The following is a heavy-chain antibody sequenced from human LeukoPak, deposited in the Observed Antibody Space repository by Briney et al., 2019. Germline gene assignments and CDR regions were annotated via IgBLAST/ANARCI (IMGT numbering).Heavy chain of an antibody. Sequence: ASVKVSCKVSGYTLTELSMHWVRQAPGKGLEWMGGFDPEDGETIYAQKFQGRVTMTEDTSTDTAYMELSSLRSEDTAVYYCATGSITMIVVSMGTFDYWGQGTLVTVSS. CDR1: GYTLTELS. CDR3: ATGSITMIVVSMGTFDY. CDR2: FDPEDGET. D-gene: IGHD3-22*01. V-gene: IGHV1-24*01. J-gene: IGHJ4*02.